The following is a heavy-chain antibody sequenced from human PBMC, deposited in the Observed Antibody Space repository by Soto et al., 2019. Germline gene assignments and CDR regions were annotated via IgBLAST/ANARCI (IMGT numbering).Heavy chain of an antibody. CDR2: INPSSGGT. CDR1: GYPFTGPY. CDR3: AREISYVSGGHLYYGMDV. Sequence: ASVKVSCKASGYPFTGPYIYWVRQAPGQGLEWMGWINPSSGGTEFADKFQGRVTVTRDTSIRTVFLELNSLTSDDTAVYYCAREISYVSGGHLYYGMDVLGQGTAVTVSS. V-gene: IGHV1-2*02. J-gene: IGHJ6*02. D-gene: IGHD3-16*01.